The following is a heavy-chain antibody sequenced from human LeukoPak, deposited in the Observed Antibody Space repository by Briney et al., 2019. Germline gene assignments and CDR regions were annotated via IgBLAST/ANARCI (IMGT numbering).Heavy chain of an antibody. CDR1: GYTFTNNY. CDR2: IYPRDGST. J-gene: IGHJ4*02. Sequence: ASVKVSCKASGYTFTNNYLHWVRQAPGQGLEWMGVIYPRDGSTGYAQNFQGRVTVTRDTSTTTVHMELRGLRSEDTAVYYCARDQEGFDYWGQGTVVTVSS. CDR3: ARDQEGFDY. V-gene: IGHV1-46*01.